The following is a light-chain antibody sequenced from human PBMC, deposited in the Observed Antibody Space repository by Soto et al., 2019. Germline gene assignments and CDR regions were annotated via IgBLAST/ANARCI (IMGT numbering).Light chain of an antibody. Sequence: QPVLAQPASVSGSPGQSITISCTGTSSDVGGYNYVSWYQHHPGKAPKLMIYEVTNRPSGVSNRFSGSKSGNTASLTIPGLQAEDEADYYCSSYTRSNTLVFGTGTKV. CDR2: EVT. CDR1: SSDVGGYNY. V-gene: IGLV2-14*01. CDR3: SSYTRSNTLV. J-gene: IGLJ1*01.